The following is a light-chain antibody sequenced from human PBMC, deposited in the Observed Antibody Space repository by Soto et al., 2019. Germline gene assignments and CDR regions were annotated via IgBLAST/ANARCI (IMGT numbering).Light chain of an antibody. Sequence: QSALTQPASVSGSPGQSITISCTGTSSDVGSYNYVSWYQQHPGKAPKLMIYEVSNRPSGVSDRFSGSKSDNTASLTISGLQAEDEADYYSSSYTTSGTLYVFGTGTKLTVL. CDR1: SSDVGSYNY. V-gene: IGLV2-14*01. CDR2: EVS. J-gene: IGLJ1*01. CDR3: SSYTTSGTLYV.